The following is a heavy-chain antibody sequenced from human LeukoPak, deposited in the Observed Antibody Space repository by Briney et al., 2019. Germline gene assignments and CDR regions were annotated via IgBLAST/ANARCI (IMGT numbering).Heavy chain of an antibody. CDR3: ARGWSETTIYYYFLDV. CDR1: GGSFSGYY. Sequence: SETLSLTCAVYGGSFSGYYWSWIRQPPGKGLEWIGEINHSGSTNYNPSLKSRVTISVDTSKNQFSLKLTSVTAADTAVYYCARGWSETTIYYYFLDVWGKGTTVTVSS. D-gene: IGHD3-3*01. V-gene: IGHV4-34*01. CDR2: INHSGST. J-gene: IGHJ6*03.